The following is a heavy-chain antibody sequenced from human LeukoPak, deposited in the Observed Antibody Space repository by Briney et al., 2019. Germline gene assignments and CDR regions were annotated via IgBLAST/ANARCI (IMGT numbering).Heavy chain of an antibody. Sequence: PGGSLRLFCAASGFTFSSYGMHWVRQAPGKGLEWVAVKSYDGSNKYYADSVKGRFTISRDNSKNTLYLQMNSLRAEDTAVYYCAKDNYDILTGYYFYYFDYWGQGTLVTVSS. V-gene: IGHV3-30*18. J-gene: IGHJ4*02. CDR2: KSYDGSNK. CDR3: AKDNYDILTGYYFYYFDY. D-gene: IGHD3-9*01. CDR1: GFTFSSYG.